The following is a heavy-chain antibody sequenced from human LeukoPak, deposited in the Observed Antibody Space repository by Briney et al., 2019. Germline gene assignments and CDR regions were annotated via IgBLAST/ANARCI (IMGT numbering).Heavy chain of an antibody. D-gene: IGHD3-22*01. J-gene: IGHJ3*02. Sequence: GGPLRLSCAASGFSCSSYWMTWVRQAPAQGLEWVANINRDGSGKAHVDSVKGRFAVSRDNAHNSLYLQMDSLRAEDTAVYYCTRDPYDSIGYGAFDIWGQGTMVTVSS. CDR2: INRDGSGK. CDR3: TRDPYDSIGYGAFDI. CDR1: GFSCSSYW. V-gene: IGHV3-7*01.